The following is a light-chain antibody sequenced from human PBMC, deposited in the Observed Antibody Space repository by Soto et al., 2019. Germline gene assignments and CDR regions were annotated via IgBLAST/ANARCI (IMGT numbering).Light chain of an antibody. CDR1: SSDIGRYNH. J-gene: IGLJ1*01. CDR2: ELT. V-gene: IGLV2-14*01. Sequence: QSAVTQPDSVSGSPGQSITISCTGTSSDIGRYNHVSWYQQHPGKAPKLIIYELTNRPSGVSIRFSGSKSGNTASLTITGLQADDEDDYYCSTFGGSGVFGTGTKVTVL. CDR3: STFGGSGV.